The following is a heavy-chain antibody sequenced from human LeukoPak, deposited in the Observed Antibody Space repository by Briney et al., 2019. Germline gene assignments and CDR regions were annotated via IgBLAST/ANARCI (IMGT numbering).Heavy chain of an antibody. V-gene: IGHV4-4*07. CDR3: ARDADYDFWSGYPNWFDP. CDR2: IYTSGST. D-gene: IGHD3-3*01. CDR1: GGSISSYY. Sequence: SETLSLTCTVSGGSISSYYWSWIRQPAGKGLEWIGRIYTSGSTNYNPSLKSRVTISVDMSKNQFSLKLSSVTAADTAVYYCARDADYDFWSGYPNWFDPWGQGTLVTVSS. J-gene: IGHJ5*02.